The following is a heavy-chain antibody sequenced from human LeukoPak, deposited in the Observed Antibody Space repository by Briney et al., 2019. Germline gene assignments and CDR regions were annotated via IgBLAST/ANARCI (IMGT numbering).Heavy chain of an antibody. V-gene: IGHV3-21*01. Sequence: GGSLRLSCAASGFTFSGYSMNWVRQAPGKGLEWVSSISSSSSYIYYADSVKGRFTISRDNAKNSLYLQMNSLRAEDTAVYYCARGWLLRGDDAFDIWGQGTMVTVSS. J-gene: IGHJ3*02. CDR2: ISSSSSYI. CDR1: GFTFSGYS. CDR3: ARGWLLRGDDAFDI. D-gene: IGHD3-22*01.